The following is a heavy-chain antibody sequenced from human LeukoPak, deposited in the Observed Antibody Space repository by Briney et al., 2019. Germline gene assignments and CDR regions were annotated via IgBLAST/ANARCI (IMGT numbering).Heavy chain of an antibody. V-gene: IGHV4-30-4*07. J-gene: IGHJ5*02. D-gene: IGHD3-3*01. CDR2: IYYSGST. CDR3: ASQPDFWSGNNWFDP. Sequence: SEILSPTCAVSGGSISSGGYSWSWIRQPPGKGLEWIGYIYYSGSTYYNPSLKSRVTISVDTSKNQFSLKLSSVTAADTAVYYCASQPDFWSGNNWFDPWGQGTLVTVSS. CDR1: GGSISSGGYS.